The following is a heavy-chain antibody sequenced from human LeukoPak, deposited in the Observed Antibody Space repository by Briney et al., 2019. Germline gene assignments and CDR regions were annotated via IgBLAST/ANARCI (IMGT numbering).Heavy chain of an antibody. J-gene: IGHJ4*02. CDR1: GYIFTSYW. CDR2: IFPGDSDT. D-gene: IGHD6-19*01. CDR3: ARERPGSSGWYTH. V-gene: IGHV5-51*01. Sequence: GESLKISCKCSGYIFTSYWIGWVRQMPGKGLEWMGIIFPGDSDTRYSPSFLGEVTFSVDMSTATAYLEWSSLKASDSAMYYCARERPGSSGWYTHWGQGTLVSVSS.